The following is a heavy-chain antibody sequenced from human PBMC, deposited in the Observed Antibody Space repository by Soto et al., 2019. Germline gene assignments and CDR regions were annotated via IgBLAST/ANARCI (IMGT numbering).Heavy chain of an antibody. D-gene: IGHD6-6*01. V-gene: IGHV2-70*11. CDR3: ARAIAARPGTGFDY. CDR1: GFSLSTSGMC. CDR2: IDWDDDK. J-gene: IGHJ4*02. Sequence: SGPTLVNPTQTLTLTCTFSGFSLSTSGMCVSWIRQPPGKALEWLARIDWDDDKYYSTSLKTRLTISKDTSKNQVVLTMTNMDPVDTATYYCARAIAARPGTGFDYWGQGTLVTVSS.